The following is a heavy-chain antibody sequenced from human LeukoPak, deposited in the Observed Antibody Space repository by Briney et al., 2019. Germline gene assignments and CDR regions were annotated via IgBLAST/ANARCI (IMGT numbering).Heavy chain of an antibody. CDR3: ARVSTIFGVVRYYYYYMDV. J-gene: IGHJ6*03. CDR1: GGSISSYY. Sequence: SETLSLTCTVSGGSISSYYWSWIRQPPGKGLEWIGYIYYSGSTNYNPSLKSRVTISVDTSKNQFSLKLSSVTAADTAVYYCARVSTIFGVVRYYYYYMDVWGKGTTVTVSS. V-gene: IGHV4-59*08. CDR2: IYYSGST. D-gene: IGHD3-3*01.